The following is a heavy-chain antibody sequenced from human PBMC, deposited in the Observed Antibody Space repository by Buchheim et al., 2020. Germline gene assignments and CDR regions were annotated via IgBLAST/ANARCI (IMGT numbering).Heavy chain of an antibody. CDR2: ISGSGGST. V-gene: IGHV3-23*01. D-gene: IGHD6-13*01. Sequence: EVQLLESGGGLVQPGGSLRLSCAASGFTFSSYAMSWVRQAPGKGLEWVSAISGSGGSTYYADSVKGRFTISRENFKNTLYRQMNSLRAEDTAVYYCAKVVVVAAAGTGYFDYWGQGTL. CDR3: AKVVVVAAAGTGYFDY. J-gene: IGHJ4*02. CDR1: GFTFSSYA.